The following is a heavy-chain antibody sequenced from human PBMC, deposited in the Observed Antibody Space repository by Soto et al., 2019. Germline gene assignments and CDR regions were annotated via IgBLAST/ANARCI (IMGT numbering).Heavy chain of an antibody. Sequence: QITLKESGPTLVKPTQTLTLTCTFSGFSLSTSGVGVGWIRQPPGKALEWLALIYWDDDKRYSPSLKSRLTITKDTSKNQVVLTMTNMDPVDTATYYCAHRSYYYDSSGYQFDYWGQGTLVTVSS. V-gene: IGHV2-5*02. CDR2: IYWDDDK. CDR3: AHRSYYYDSSGYQFDY. D-gene: IGHD3-22*01. CDR1: GFSLSTSGVG. J-gene: IGHJ4*02.